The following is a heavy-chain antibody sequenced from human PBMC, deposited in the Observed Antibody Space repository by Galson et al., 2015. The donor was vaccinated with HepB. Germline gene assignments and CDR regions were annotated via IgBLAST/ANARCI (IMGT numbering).Heavy chain of an antibody. V-gene: IGHV3-21*01. CDR2: MDSSGNYT. CDR3: ARSILRARHFDY. J-gene: IGHJ4*02. CDR1: GFAFSSYS. D-gene: IGHD1-26*01. Sequence: SLRLSCAAPGFAFSSYSMNWVRQAPGKGLEWVSSMDSSGNYTYYADSLRGRFTISRDNAENSLYLQMNSLRAEDTAVYCCARSILRARHFDYWGQGTLLTVSS.